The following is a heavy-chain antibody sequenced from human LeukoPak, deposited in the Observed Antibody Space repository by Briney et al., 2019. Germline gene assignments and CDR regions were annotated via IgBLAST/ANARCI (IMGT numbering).Heavy chain of an antibody. CDR2: ISTTSSYI. V-gene: IGHV3-11*06. CDR1: GLTFSDYY. Sequence: GGSLRLSCAASGLTFSDYYMSWIRQAPGKGLEWVSYISTTSSYIGYADSVKGRFTISRDNAKNSLYLQMNSLRVEDTAVYYCTRIAWGSWIWDYWGQGTLVTVSS. J-gene: IGHJ4*02. D-gene: IGHD7-27*01. CDR3: TRIAWGSWIWDY.